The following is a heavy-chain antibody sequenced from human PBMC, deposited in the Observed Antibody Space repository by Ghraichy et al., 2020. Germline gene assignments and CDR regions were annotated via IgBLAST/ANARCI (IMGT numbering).Heavy chain of an antibody. CDR2: INHSGST. J-gene: IGHJ3*02. CDR1: GGSFSGYY. CDR3: ARGRSGWYNRAFDI. D-gene: IGHD6-19*01. V-gene: IGHV4-34*01. Sequence: SETLSLTCAVYGGSFSGYYWSWIRQPPGKGLEWIGEINHSGSTNYNPPLKSRVTISVDTSKNQFSLKLSSVTAADTAVYYCARGRSGWYNRAFDIWGQGTMVTVSS.